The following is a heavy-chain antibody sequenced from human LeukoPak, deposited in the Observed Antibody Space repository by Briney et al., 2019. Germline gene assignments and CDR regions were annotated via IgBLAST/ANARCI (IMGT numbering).Heavy chain of an antibody. J-gene: IGHJ5*02. CDR2: ISYGGSNK. V-gene: IGHV3-30*04. D-gene: IGHD6-13*01. Sequence: GGSLRLSCAASGFTFSSYAMHWVRQAPGKGLEWVAVISYGGSNKYYADSVKGRFTISRDNSKNTLYLQMNSLRAEDTAVYYCAKGRIAAAGTRNWFDPWGQGTLVTVSS. CDR1: GFTFSSYA. CDR3: AKGRIAAAGTRNWFDP.